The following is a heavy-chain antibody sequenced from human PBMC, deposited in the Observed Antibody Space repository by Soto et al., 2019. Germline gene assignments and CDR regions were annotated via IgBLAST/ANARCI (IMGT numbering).Heavy chain of an antibody. D-gene: IGHD6-19*01. Sequence: AGEKVSCTGCGYRFTGYYIHWVRQAPGQGPEWMGEISPNSGVTKYAQKFQGRVAMTRDTSISTVYMELSNLSPDDTEVYACGRGSSGQVAACYWG. CDR2: ISPNSGVT. CDR1: GYRFTGYY. CDR3: GRGSSGQVAACY. V-gene: IGHV1-2*02. J-gene: IGHJ4*01.